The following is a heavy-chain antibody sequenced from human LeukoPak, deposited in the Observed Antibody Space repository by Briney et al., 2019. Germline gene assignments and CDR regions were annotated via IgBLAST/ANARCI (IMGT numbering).Heavy chain of an antibody. J-gene: IGHJ4*02. D-gene: IGHD3-10*01. CDR3: ASTSRITMVRQNDY. Sequence: KTGGSLRLSCAASGFTFSSYSMNWVRQAPGKGLEWVSSISSSSSYIYYADSVKGRFTISRDNAKNSLYLQMNSLRAEDTAVYYCASTSRITMVRQNDYWGQGTLVTVSS. V-gene: IGHV3-21*01. CDR1: GFTFSSYS. CDR2: ISSSSSYI.